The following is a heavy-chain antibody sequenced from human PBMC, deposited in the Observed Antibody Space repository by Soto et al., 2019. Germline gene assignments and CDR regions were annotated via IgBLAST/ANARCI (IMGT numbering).Heavy chain of an antibody. CDR3: VFGGVLASLLFGIHA. J-gene: IGHJ6*02. V-gene: IGHV1-69*13. D-gene: IGHD3-3*01. CDR2: IIPIFGTA. Sequence: SVKVSCKASGATFSSYAISWVRQAPGQGLEWMGGIIPIFGTANYAQKFQGRVTITADESTSTAYMELSSLRSEDTAVYYFVFGGVLASLLFGIHALGQGTPVTVSS. CDR1: GATFSSYA.